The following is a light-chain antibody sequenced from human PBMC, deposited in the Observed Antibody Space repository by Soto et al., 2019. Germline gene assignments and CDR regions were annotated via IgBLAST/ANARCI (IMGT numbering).Light chain of an antibody. J-gene: IGKJ4*01. CDR2: GAS. Sequence: EIVLTQSPGTLSLSPGERATLSCRASQSVSSSYLAWYQQKPGQAPRLLIYGASSRATGIPDRFSGSGSGTDFTLTISRLEPEDFAVYYCQQYDSSPPTFCGGTKVEIK. CDR3: QQYDSSPPT. CDR1: QSVSSSY. V-gene: IGKV3-20*01.